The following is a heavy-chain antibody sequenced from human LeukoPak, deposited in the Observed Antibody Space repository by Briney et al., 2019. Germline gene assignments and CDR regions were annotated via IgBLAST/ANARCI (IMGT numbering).Heavy chain of an antibody. CDR2: INPNSGGT. Sequence: ASVKVSCKASGYTFTGYYMHWVRQAPGQGLEWMGWINPNSGGTNYAQKFQGRVTMTRDTSISTAYMELSRLRSEDTAVYYCATGRWGSGSYYDAFDIWGQGTMVTVSS. D-gene: IGHD3-10*01. V-gene: IGHV1-2*02. CDR1: GYTFTGYY. CDR3: ATGRWGSGSYYDAFDI. J-gene: IGHJ3*02.